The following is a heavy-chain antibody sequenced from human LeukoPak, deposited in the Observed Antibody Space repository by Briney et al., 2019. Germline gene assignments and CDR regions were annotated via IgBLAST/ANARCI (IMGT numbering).Heavy chain of an antibody. Sequence: GGSLRLSCAASGFTFSSYSMNWVRQAPGKGLEWVSSISSSSSYIYYADSVKGRFTIPRDNAKNSLYLQMNSLRAEDAAVYYCARDHSPLPYYYDSSGRWGQGTLVTVSS. CDR3: ARDHSPLPYYYDSSGR. CDR1: GFTFSSYS. J-gene: IGHJ4*02. D-gene: IGHD3-22*01. CDR2: ISSSSSYI. V-gene: IGHV3-21*01.